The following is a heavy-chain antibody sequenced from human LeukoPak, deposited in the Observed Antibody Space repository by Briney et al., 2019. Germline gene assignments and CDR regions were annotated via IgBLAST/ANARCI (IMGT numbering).Heavy chain of an antibody. Sequence: SETLSLTCAVYGGSFSGYYWSWIRHPPGKGLEWIEEINHSGSTNYNPSLKSRVTISVDTSKNQFSLKLSSVTAADTAVYYCARGRGPLGYWGQGTLVSVSS. V-gene: IGHV4-34*01. D-gene: IGHD7-27*01. CDR1: GGSFSGYY. CDR3: ARGRGPLGY. J-gene: IGHJ4*02. CDR2: INHSGST.